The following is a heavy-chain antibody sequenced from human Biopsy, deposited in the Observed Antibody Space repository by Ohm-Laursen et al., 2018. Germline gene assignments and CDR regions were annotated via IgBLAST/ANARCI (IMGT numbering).Heavy chain of an antibody. CDR1: GDSISSYY. J-gene: IGHJ2*01. CDR3: ARDRGYYSDRTVPGYFDL. V-gene: IGHV4-59*01. D-gene: IGHD3-22*01. Sequence: LSLTCTVSGDSISSYYWSWIRQPPGKGLQWIGYVYYTGSTDYNPSLQSRVTISVDTSKNHFSLRLRSVTPADTAIYYCARDRGYYSDRTVPGYFDLWGRGTLVTVSS. CDR2: VYYTGST.